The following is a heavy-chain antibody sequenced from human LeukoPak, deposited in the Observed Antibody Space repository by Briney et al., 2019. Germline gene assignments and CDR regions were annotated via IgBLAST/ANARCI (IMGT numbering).Heavy chain of an antibody. V-gene: IGHV3-9*01. J-gene: IGHJ4*02. CDR2: ISWNSGSI. CDR1: GFTFDDYA. Sequence: GRSLRLSCAASGFTFDDYAMHWVRQAPGKGLEWVSGISWNSGSIGYADSVKGRFTISRDNAENSLYLQMNSLRAEDTALYYCAKDIGSSGYYYPDYWGQGTLVTVSS. CDR3: AKDIGSSGYYYPDY. D-gene: IGHD3-22*01.